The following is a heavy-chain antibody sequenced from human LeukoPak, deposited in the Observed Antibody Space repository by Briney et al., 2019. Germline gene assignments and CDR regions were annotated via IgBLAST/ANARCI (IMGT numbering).Heavy chain of an antibody. CDR1: GFTFSSCS. CDR2: ISSSSSYI. J-gene: IGHJ6*03. D-gene: IGHD3-3*01. V-gene: IGHV3-21*01. CDR3: ARGDYDFWSGYYYYYYYYMDV. Sequence: GGSLRLSCAASGFTFSSCSMNWVRQAPGKGLEWVSSISSSSSYIYYADSVKGRFTISRDNAKNSLYLQMNSLRAEDTAVYYCARGDYDFWSGYYYYYYYYMDVWGKGTTVTVSS.